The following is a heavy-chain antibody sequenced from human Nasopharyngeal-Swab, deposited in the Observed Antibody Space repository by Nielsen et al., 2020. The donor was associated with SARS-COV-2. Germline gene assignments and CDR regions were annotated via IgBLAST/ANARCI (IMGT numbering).Heavy chain of an antibody. J-gene: IGHJ4*02. CDR3: ARGGTVTTYY. CDR2: IWYDGSKK. CDR1: GFTFSNYG. D-gene: IGHD4-17*01. V-gene: IGHV3-33*01. Sequence: GGSLRLSCAASGFTFSNYGMHWVRQAPGKGLEWVAVIWYDGSKKYYADSVKGRFTISRDNAKNSLYLQMNSLRDEDTAVYYCARGGTVTTYYWGQGTLVTVSS.